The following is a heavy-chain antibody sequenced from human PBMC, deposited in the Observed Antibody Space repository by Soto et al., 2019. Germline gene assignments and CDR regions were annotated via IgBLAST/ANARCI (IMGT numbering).Heavy chain of an antibody. V-gene: IGHV3-33*01. CDR1: GFTFTSYG. CDR3: ARGGLLLDY. Sequence: QVQLVESGGGVVQPGRSLRLSCAASGFTFTSYGMHWVRQAPGKGLEWVAVIWYDGSNKYYADSVKGRFTISRDNSKNTLDLQMNSLRAEDTAGYYWARGGLLLDYWGQGTLVTVSS. J-gene: IGHJ4*02. D-gene: IGHD2-21*01. CDR2: IWYDGSNK.